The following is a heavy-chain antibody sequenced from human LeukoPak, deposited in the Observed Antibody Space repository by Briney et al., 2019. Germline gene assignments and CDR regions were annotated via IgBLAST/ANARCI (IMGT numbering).Heavy chain of an antibody. V-gene: IGHV1-3*03. J-gene: IGHJ6*03. CDR2: INAGNGNT. Sequence: ASVKVSCKASGYTFTSYAMNWVRQAPGQRLEWMGWINAGNGNTKYSQEFQGRVTITRDTSASTAYMELSSLRSEDMAVYYCARATAGAYYYYYMDVWGKGTTVTVSS. CDR3: ARATAGAYYYYYMDV. D-gene: IGHD6-13*01. CDR1: GYTFTSYA.